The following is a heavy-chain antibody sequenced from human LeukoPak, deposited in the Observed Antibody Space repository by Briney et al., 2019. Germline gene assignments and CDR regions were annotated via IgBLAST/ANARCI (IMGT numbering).Heavy chain of an antibody. Sequence: PGGSLRLSCAASGFTFSSYAMSWVRQAPGKGLEWVSAISGSGGSTYYADSVKGRFTISRDNSKNTLYLQMNSLRAEDTAVYYCASSPKITMIVVVKDDAFDIWGQGTMVTVSS. CDR3: ASSPKITMIVVVKDDAFDI. CDR2: ISGSGGST. D-gene: IGHD3-22*01. V-gene: IGHV3-23*01. CDR1: GFTFSSYA. J-gene: IGHJ3*02.